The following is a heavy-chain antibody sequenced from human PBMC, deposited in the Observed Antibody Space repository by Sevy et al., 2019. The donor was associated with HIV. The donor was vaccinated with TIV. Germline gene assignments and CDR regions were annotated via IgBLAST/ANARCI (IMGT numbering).Heavy chain of an antibody. CDR1: GFTFSDSW. V-gene: IGHV3-30*03. CDR3: ARAWGGYSSTWSKIALDY. D-gene: IGHD6-13*01. Sequence: GGSLRLSCAASGFTFSDSWMHWVRQAPGKGLEWVAVISYDGSNQYNPDSVKGRFTISRDNSRNTLFLQMNSLRPEDTAVYYCARAWGGYSSTWSKIALDYWGQGTPVTVSS. CDR2: ISYDGSNQ. J-gene: IGHJ4*02.